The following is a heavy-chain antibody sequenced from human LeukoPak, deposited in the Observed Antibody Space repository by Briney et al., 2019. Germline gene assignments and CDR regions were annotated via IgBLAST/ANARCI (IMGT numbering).Heavy chain of an antibody. Sequence: ASVKVSCKASGYTFTSYYMHWVRQAPGQGLEWMGIINPSGGSTSYAQKFQGRVTMTSDTSTSTVYMELSSLRSEDTAVYYCARSYCSSTSCEERYYYYYYGMDVLGQGTTVTVSS. CDR2: INPSGGST. D-gene: IGHD2-2*01. CDR1: GYTFTSYY. CDR3: ARSYCSSTSCEERYYYYYYGMDV. J-gene: IGHJ6*02. V-gene: IGHV1-46*01.